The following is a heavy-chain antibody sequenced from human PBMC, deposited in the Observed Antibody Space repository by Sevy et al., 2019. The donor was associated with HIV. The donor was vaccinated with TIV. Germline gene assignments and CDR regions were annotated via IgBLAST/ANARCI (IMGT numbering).Heavy chain of an antibody. CDR3: ARSIAAPRGMDV. J-gene: IGHJ6*02. V-gene: IGHV4-59*01. D-gene: IGHD6-6*01. CDR2: IFYNGIT. CDR1: GDSISSYY. Sequence: SETLSLTCTVSGDSISSYYWSWIRQPPGKVLEWIGYIFYNGITNYNPSLKSRVTISVDTSKNQFSLKLSSVTASDTAVYYCARSIAAPRGMDVWGQGTTVTVSS.